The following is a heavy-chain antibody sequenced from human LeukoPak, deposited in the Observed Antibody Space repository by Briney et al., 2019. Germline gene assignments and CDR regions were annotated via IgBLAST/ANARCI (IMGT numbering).Heavy chain of an antibody. CDR2: IVGSSSNI. Sequence: GGSLRLSCAASGFRFSTYSMNWVRQAPGKGLEWVSYIVGSSSNIYYADSVKGPFTISRDNANNSLYLQMDSLRAEDTAVYYCATDSPETAAFDYWGQGTLVTVSS. CDR1: GFRFSTYS. J-gene: IGHJ4*02. V-gene: IGHV3-48*04. CDR3: ATDSPETAAFDY. D-gene: IGHD1-1*01.